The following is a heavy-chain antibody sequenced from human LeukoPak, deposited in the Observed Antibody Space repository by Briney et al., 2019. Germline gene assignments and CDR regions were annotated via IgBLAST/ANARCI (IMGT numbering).Heavy chain of an antibody. CDR3: ARAASGYSSSWYVHPFDY. CDR1: GGSISSYY. Sequence: SETLPLTCTVSGGSISSYYWSWIRQPAGKGLEWIGRIYTSGSTNYNPSLKSRVTMSVDTSKNQFSLKLSSVTAADTAVYYCARAASGYSSSWYVHPFDYWGQGTLVTVSS. V-gene: IGHV4-4*07. J-gene: IGHJ4*02. CDR2: IYTSGST. D-gene: IGHD6-13*01.